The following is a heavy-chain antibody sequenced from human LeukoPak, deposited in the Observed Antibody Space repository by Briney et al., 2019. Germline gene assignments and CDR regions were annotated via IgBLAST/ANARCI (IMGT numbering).Heavy chain of an antibody. J-gene: IGHJ4*02. D-gene: IGHD5-18*01. CDR3: ARARNVDTAMVILGY. CDR1: GYTFTGYY. Sequence: ASVKVSCKASGYTFTGYYMHWVRQAPEQGLEWMGWINPNSGGTNYAQKFQGRVTMTRDTSISTAYMELSRLRSDDTAVYYCARARNVDTAMVILGYWGQGTLVTVSS. CDR2: INPNSGGT. V-gene: IGHV1-2*02.